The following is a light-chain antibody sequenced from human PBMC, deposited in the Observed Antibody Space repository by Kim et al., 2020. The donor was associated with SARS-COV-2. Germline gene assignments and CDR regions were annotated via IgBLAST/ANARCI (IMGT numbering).Light chain of an antibody. J-gene: IGLJ2*01. Sequence: SSELTQDPAVSVALGQTVTITCRGDSLKTSYAGWSQQKAGKAPILVNYDKNSLPSGVPDRFSGSSSGNTASLTITGAQAEEDADYYCNSRDTTGHHVVFGGGTQLTVL. CDR2: DKN. CDR1: SLKTSY. V-gene: IGLV3-19*01. CDR3: NSRDTTGHHVV.